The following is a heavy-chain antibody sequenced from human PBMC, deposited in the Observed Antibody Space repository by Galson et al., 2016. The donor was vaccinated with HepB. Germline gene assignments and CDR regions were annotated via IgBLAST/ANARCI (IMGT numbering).Heavy chain of an antibody. J-gene: IGHJ2*01. Sequence: SLRLSCAASGFTFDDYAMHWVRQAPGKGLEWVSGISWNSGTIVYADSVEGRFTISRDNAKNSLYLQMNSLRAEDTALYYCAKTGGIAARPGNWYSDLWGRGTPVTVSS. D-gene: IGHD6-6*01. CDR3: AKTGGIAARPGNWYSDL. CDR1: GFTFDDYA. V-gene: IGHV3-9*01. CDR2: ISWNSGTI.